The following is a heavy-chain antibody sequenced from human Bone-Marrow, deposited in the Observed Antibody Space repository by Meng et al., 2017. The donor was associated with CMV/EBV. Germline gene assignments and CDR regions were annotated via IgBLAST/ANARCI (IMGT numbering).Heavy chain of an antibody. J-gene: IGHJ4*02. Sequence: GESLKISCAASGFTFSSYEMNWVRQAPGKELERVSYISSSGSTIYYADAVKGRFTITRDNAKNSLYLQMNSLRAEDTAVYYCARGRPRFDYWGQGTRVTGSS. D-gene: IGHD5-24*01. CDR1: GFTFSSYE. CDR2: ISSSGSTI. V-gene: IGHV3-48*03. CDR3: ARGRPRFDY.